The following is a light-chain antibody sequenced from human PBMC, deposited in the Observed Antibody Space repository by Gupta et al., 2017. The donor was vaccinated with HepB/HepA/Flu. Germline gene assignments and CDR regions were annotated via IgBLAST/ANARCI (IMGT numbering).Light chain of an antibody. J-gene: IGKJ1*01. CDR2: KAS. Sequence: DIQMTQSPSTLSASVGDRVTITCRASQNINNWLAWYQQKPGKAPKLLIYKASRLQSGVPSRFSGRGSGTEFSLTISSLQPDDFATYYCQKFDNYSGETFGPGTKVEIK. CDR3: QKFDNYSGET. CDR1: QNINNW. V-gene: IGKV1-5*03.